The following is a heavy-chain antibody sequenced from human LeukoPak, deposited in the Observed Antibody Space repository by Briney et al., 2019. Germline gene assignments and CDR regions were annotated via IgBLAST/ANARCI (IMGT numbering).Heavy chain of an antibody. CDR2: ISSSSSTI. CDR1: GFTFSSYS. D-gene: IGHD4-17*01. CDR3: ARVYGDYSTGNFDY. J-gene: IGHJ4*02. Sequence: PGGSLRLSCAASGFTFSSYSMNWVRQAPGKGLEWVSYISSSSSTIYYADSVKGRFTTSRDNAKNSLYLQMNSLRAEDTAVYYCARVYGDYSTGNFDYWGQGTLVTVSS. V-gene: IGHV3-48*01.